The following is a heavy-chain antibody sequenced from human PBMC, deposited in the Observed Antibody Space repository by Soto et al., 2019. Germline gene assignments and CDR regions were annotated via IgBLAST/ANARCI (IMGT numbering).Heavy chain of an antibody. CDR1: GFTFSSHA. V-gene: IGHV3-23*01. D-gene: IGHD6-6*01. Sequence: VQVLESGGGLVQPGGSLRLSCAASGFTFSSHAMSWVRQAPGKGLEWVSGISGSGASTYYADSVRGRFTISRDNSKNTLDLQMNSLRVEDTALYYCAKGLYRTSSGPHHWGQGTLVTVSS. CDR3: AKGLYRTSSGPHH. J-gene: IGHJ5*02. CDR2: ISGSGAST.